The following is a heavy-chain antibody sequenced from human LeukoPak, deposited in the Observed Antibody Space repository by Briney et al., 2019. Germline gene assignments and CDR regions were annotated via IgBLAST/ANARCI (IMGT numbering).Heavy chain of an antibody. CDR3: VRGYSFGPYGMDV. CDR1: GFPFSSYA. V-gene: IGHV3-64D*09. CDR2: ISDSGGST. Sequence: RGSLRLSCSASGFPFSSYAMHWVRQAPRKRLGYVSAISDSGGSTYYADSVKGRFTISRDNSKNTLYLQMSSLRAEDTAVYFCVRGYSFGPYGMDVWGQGTTATVSS. J-gene: IGHJ6*02. D-gene: IGHD2-15*01.